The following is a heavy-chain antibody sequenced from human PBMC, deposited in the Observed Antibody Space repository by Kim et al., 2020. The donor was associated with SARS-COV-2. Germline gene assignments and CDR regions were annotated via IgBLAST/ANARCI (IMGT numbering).Heavy chain of an antibody. Sequence: KYSQKFRGRSTITRDTSASTAYMELSSLRSEDTAVYYCARGLVGATVFDYWGQGTLVTVSS. CDR3: ARGLVGATVFDY. J-gene: IGHJ4*02. V-gene: IGHV1-3*01. D-gene: IGHD1-26*01.